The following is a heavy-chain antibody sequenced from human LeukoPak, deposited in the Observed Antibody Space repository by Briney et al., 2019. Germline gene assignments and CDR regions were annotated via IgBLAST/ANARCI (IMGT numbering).Heavy chain of an antibody. CDR1: GGSFSGYY. V-gene: IGHV4-34*01. D-gene: IGHD2-2*01. J-gene: IGHJ4*02. CDR2: INHSGST. CDR3: ARGRSESTYYFDY. Sequence: SETLSLTCAVYGGSFSGYYWSWIRQPPGKGLEWIEEINHSGSTNYNPSLKSRVTISVDTSKNQFSLKLSSVTAADTAVYYCARGRSESTYYFDYWGQGTLVTVSS.